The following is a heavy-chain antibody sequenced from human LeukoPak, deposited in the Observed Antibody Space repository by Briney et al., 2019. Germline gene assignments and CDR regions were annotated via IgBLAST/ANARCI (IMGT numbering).Heavy chain of an antibody. CDR3: ARVGRHYGSGSYADF. CDR2: IYYSGST. Sequence: SETLSLTCTVSGGSISSNSYYWGWIRQPPGKGVERIGNIYYSGSTYYNPSLKSRVTISVDTSNNQFSLKLSSVTAADTAVYYCARVGRHYGSGSYADFWGQGTLVTVSS. V-gene: IGHV4-39*07. D-gene: IGHD3-10*01. CDR1: GGSISSNSYY. J-gene: IGHJ4*02.